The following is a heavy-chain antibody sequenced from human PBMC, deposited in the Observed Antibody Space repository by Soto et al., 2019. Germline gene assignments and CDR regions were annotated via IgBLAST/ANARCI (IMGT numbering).Heavy chain of an antibody. CDR3: AKSHTTSGWYVTTDY. J-gene: IGHJ4*02. V-gene: IGHV3-9*01. CDR2: ISWNSGSI. CDR1: GFTFGYYS. D-gene: IGHD6-19*01. Sequence: LXLSCAASGFTFGYYSMQWVRQAPWKGLEWVSAISWNSGSIDYADSVKGRFTISRDNAKNSLYLQMNSLRAEDTALYYCAKSHTTSGWYVTTDYWGQGTRVTVSS.